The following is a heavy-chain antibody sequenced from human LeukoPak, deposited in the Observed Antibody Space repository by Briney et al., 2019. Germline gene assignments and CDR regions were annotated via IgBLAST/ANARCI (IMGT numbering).Heavy chain of an antibody. Sequence: ASVKVSCKASGYTFTSYGINWVRQATGQGLEWMGWMNPNSGNTGYAQKFQGRVTMTRNTSISTAYMELSSLRSEDTAVYYCARRMVRGVTPIDYWGQGTLVTVSS. D-gene: IGHD3-10*01. V-gene: IGHV1-8*02. CDR2: MNPNSGNT. CDR3: ARRMVRGVTPIDY. CDR1: GYTFTSYG. J-gene: IGHJ4*02.